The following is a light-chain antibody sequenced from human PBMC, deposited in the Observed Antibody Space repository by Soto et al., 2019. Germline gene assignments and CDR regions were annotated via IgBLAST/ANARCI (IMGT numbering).Light chain of an antibody. CDR3: QQYDNCPPWT. CDR1: QGVSNH. V-gene: IGKV3-15*01. J-gene: IGKJ1*01. CDR2: GAS. Sequence: EVVMTQSPATLSLSPGERATLSCRASQGVSNHLAWYQQKPGQAPRLLIYGASTRATGIPARFSGSGSGTEFTLTFSSLQSEDFAVYYCQQYDNCPPWTFGQGTKVEIK.